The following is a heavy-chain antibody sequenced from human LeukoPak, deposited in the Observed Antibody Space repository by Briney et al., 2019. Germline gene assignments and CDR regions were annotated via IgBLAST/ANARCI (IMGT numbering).Heavy chain of an antibody. V-gene: IGHV3-23*01. CDR3: AKEEYGSQYYYDSSGSPGDY. CDR1: GFTFSSYA. J-gene: IGHJ4*02. Sequence: GGSLRLSCAASGFTFSSYAMSWVRQAPGKGLEWVSAISGSGGSTYYADSVKGRFTISRDNSKNTLYLQMNSLRAEDTAVYYCAKEEYGSQYYYDSSGSPGDYWGQGTLVTVSS. CDR2: ISGSGGST. D-gene: IGHD3-22*01.